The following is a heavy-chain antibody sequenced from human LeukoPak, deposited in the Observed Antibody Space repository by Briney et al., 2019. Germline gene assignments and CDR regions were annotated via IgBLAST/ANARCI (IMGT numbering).Heavy chain of an antibody. CDR1: GFTFSSYS. D-gene: IGHD1-26*01. V-gene: IGHV3-48*01. Sequence: GGSLRLSCAASGFTFSSYSMNWVRQAPGKGLEWVSYISSSSSTIYYADSVKGRFTISRDNAKNSLYLQMNSLRAEDTAVYYCARDEWGDAFDIWGQGTMVTVSS. J-gene: IGHJ3*02. CDR3: ARDEWGDAFDI. CDR2: ISSSSSTI.